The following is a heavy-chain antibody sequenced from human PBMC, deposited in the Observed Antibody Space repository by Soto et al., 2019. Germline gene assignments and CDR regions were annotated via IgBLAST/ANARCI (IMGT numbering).Heavy chain of an antibody. J-gene: IGHJ4*02. CDR2: INPNSGGK. CDR1: GYTFTGYY. D-gene: IGHD6-19*01. CDR3: ARENRLTGYSTGWYSAYFDS. Sequence: ASVKVSCKASGYTFTGYYMHWVRQAPGQGLEWMGWINPNSGGKKYAEKFQGWVTMTRDTSISTAYMELSRLRSDDTAVYFCARENRLTGYSTGWYSAYFDSWGQGTLVTVSS. V-gene: IGHV1-2*04.